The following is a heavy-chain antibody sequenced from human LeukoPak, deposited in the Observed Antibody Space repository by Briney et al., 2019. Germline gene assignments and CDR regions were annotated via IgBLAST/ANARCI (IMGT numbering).Heavy chain of an antibody. Sequence: SSETLSLTCTVSGGSISSYYWSWIRQPPGKGLEWIGYIYYSGSTNYNPSLKSRVTISVDTSKNQFSLKLSSVTAADTAVYYCAGRYGDYYYYGMDVWGQGTTVTVSS. CDR3: AGRYGDYYYYGMDV. CDR2: IYYSGST. CDR1: GGSISSYY. J-gene: IGHJ6*02. V-gene: IGHV4-59*08. D-gene: IGHD4-17*01.